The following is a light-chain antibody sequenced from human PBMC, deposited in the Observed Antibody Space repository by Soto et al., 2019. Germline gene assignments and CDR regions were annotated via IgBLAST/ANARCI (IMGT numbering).Light chain of an antibody. CDR3: MQALQTPRT. CDR2: FVS. J-gene: IGKJ1*01. V-gene: IGKV2-28*01. CDR1: KILLHSNGYNY. Sequence: DIVMTQSPLSLSVTPGEPASISCRSRKILLHSNGYNYLDWYLPTXGQSPQXXIYFVSNRESGVPEMFICSGAGPSCTRQISRVEDEDAWVDYCMQALQTPRTFGQGTKVDIK.